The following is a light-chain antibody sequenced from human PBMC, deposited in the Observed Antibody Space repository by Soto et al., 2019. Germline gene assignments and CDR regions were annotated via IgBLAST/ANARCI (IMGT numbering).Light chain of an antibody. CDR2: EVN. CDR3: CSYAGNGAWV. Sequence: QSVLTQPPSASGSPGQSVAISCTGTSSDVGGYNYVSWYQQHPGKAPKLIIFEVNRRPSGVSDRFSGSKSGNTASLTISGLQAEDEGDFFCCSYAGNGAWVFGGGTKLTVL. V-gene: IGLV2-8*01. CDR1: SSDVGGYNY. J-gene: IGLJ3*02.